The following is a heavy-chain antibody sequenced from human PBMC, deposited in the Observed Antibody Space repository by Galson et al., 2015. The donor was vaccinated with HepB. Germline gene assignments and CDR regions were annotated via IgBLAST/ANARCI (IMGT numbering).Heavy chain of an antibody. V-gene: IGHV4-59*11. J-gene: IGHJ4*02. D-gene: IGHD6-19*01. CDR3: ARDRSSGSLFDS. CDR1: GGSISSHY. Sequence: ETLSLTCTVSGGSISSHYWSWIRQPPGKGLEWIGYIYNSGSTHYNPSLKSRVTISMDTSKNQFSLRLSSVTAADTALYYCARDRSSGSLFDSWGQGTLVTVSS. CDR2: IYNSGST.